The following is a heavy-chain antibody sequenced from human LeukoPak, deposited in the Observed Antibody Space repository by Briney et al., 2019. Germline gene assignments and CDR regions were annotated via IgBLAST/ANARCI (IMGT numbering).Heavy chain of an antibody. CDR2: IYYSGST. Sequence: SETLSLTCTVSGGSISSSSYYWGWIRQPPGKGLEWIGSIYYSGSTYYNPSLKSRVTISVDTSKNQFSLKLSSVTAADTAVYYCARVTPGYYYGMDVWGQGTTVTVSS. V-gene: IGHV4-39*07. CDR3: ARVTPGYYYGMDV. J-gene: IGHJ6*02. CDR1: GGSISSSSYY. D-gene: IGHD3-10*01.